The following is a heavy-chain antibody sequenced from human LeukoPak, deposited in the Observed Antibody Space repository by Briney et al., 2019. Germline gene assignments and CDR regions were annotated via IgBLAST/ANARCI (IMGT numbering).Heavy chain of an antibody. J-gene: IGHJ2*01. CDR3: ASPRTGL. Sequence: PSETLSLTCIVSGGSISTYYWSWIRQPAGKTLEWIGRMYHTGGTNFNPSLRSRVSMSIDTSKNQFSLRLSSVTAADTAVYYCASPRTGLWGRGTLVTVSS. CDR2: MYHTGGT. CDR1: GGSISTYY. V-gene: IGHV4-4*07.